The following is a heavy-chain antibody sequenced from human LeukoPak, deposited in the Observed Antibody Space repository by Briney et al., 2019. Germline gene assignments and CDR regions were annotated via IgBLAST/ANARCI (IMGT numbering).Heavy chain of an antibody. CDR3: AKDLMRRAHGTFDI. Sequence: GESLRLSCAASGFTFSSYNMNWVRQAPGKGLEWVSGISWNSGSIGYADSVRGRFTISRDNAKNSLYLQMNSLRAEDMALYYCAKDLMRRAHGTFDIWGQGTMVTVSS. V-gene: IGHV3-9*03. D-gene: IGHD2-15*01. CDR1: GFTFSSYN. J-gene: IGHJ3*02. CDR2: ISWNSGSI.